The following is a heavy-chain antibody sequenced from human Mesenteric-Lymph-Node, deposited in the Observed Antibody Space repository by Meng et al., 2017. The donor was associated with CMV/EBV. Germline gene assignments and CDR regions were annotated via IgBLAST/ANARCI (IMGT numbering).Heavy chain of an antibody. CDR3: ARDLYLVVPAALERSLGQYYYYGLDV. J-gene: IGHJ6*02. V-gene: IGHV1-2*02. Sequence: ASVKVSCKASGGTLSSYAINWVRQAPGQGLEWMGWINPNSGGTNYAQKFQGRVTMTRDTSISTAYMELSRLRSDDTAVYFCARDLYLVVPAALERSLGQYYYYGLDVWGHGTTVTVSS. D-gene: IGHD2-2*01. CDR1: GGTLSSYA. CDR2: INPNSGGT.